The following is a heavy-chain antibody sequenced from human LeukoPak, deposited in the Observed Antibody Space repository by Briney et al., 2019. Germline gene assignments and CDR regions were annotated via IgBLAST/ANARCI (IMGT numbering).Heavy chain of an antibody. CDR1: GFTFSSYG. D-gene: IGHD3-10*01. Sequence: GGSLRLSCAASGFTFSSYGMHWVRQAPGKGLEWVAFIRYDGGNKYYADSVKGRFTFSRDNSKNTLYLQMNSLRAEDTALYYCAKDWDDYYGSGSYFDYWGQGTLVTVSS. J-gene: IGHJ4*02. CDR2: IRYDGGNK. CDR3: AKDWDDYYGSGSYFDY. V-gene: IGHV3-30*02.